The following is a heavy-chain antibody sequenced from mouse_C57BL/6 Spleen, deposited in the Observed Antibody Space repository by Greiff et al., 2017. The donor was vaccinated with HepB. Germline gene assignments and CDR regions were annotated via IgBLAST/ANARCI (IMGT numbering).Heavy chain of an antibody. CDR1: GYTFTDYE. Sequence: VKLQESGAELVRPGASVTLSCKASGYTFTDYEMHWVKQTPVHGLEWIGAIDPETGGTAYNQKFKGKAILTADKSSSTAYMELRSLTSEDSAVYYCTREGGPYYFDYWGQGTTLTVSS. V-gene: IGHV1-15*01. CDR2: IDPETGGT. CDR3: TREGGPYYFDY. J-gene: IGHJ2*01.